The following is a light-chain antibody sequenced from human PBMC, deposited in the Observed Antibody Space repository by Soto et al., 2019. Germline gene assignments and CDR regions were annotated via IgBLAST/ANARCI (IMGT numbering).Light chain of an antibody. CDR1: QSCRNS. CDR2: DAS. J-gene: IGKJ1*01. CDR3: LCYITYPWT. V-gene: IGKV1-5*01. Sequence: DLQMTQSPSTLSASVGDRVTTTCRASQSCRNSLAWYQQKAGKAPTLLIYDASTLQSGVPSRFSGSGSGTEFSLTISSLQPEDFATYYCLCYITYPWTFGQGTKVDIK.